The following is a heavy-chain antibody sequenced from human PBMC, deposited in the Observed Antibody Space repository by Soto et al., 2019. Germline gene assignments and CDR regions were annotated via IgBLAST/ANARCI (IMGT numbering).Heavy chain of an antibody. J-gene: IGHJ3*01. CDR3: ARGGSSDWQVAFDF. CDR1: GGSFSGYF. V-gene: IGHV4-34*01. Sequence: AETLSLTCAVYGGSFSGYFWNWIRQTPGKGLEWIGKVNHNGRNNYNPSLKSRVTISLDMSKNQISLKLTSVTAADTAVYYCARGGSSDWQVAFDFWGQGTMVTVSS. D-gene: IGHD6-19*01. CDR2: VNHNGRN.